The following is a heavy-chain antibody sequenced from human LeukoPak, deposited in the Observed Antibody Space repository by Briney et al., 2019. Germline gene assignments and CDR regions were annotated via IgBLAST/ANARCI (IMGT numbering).Heavy chain of an antibody. CDR2: IIPIFGTA. CDR1: GGTYSSYV. J-gene: IGHJ4*02. D-gene: IGHD4-17*01. Sequence: ASVKVSCKASGGTYSSYVISWVRQAPGQGLEWMGRIIPIFGTANYAQKFQGRVTITTAESTRTAYMELSSLRSEDTAVYYCLVPTTVTTGLREYWGQGTLVTVSS. V-gene: IGHV1-69*05. CDR3: LVPTTVTTGLREY.